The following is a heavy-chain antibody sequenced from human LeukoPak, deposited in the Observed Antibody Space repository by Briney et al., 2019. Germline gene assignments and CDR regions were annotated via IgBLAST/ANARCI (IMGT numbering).Heavy chain of an antibody. Sequence: GASVKVPCKASGYTFTGYYMHWVRPAPGQGLEWMGWINPNSGGTNYAQKFQGRVTMTRDTSISTAYMELSRLRSDDTAVYYCARVYSSGWYDHWGQGTLVTVSS. CDR1: GYTFTGYY. CDR3: ARVYSSGWYDH. D-gene: IGHD6-19*01. V-gene: IGHV1-2*02. J-gene: IGHJ5*02. CDR2: INPNSGGT.